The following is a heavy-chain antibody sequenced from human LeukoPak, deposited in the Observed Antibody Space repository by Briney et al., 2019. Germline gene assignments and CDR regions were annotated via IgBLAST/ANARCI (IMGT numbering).Heavy chain of an antibody. V-gene: IGHV1-18*01. CDR2: IHPYNGNT. D-gene: IGHD6-6*01. CDR1: GYSFTTYG. Sequence: ASVKVSCKASGYSFTTYGISWVRQAPGQGLEWMGWIHPYNGNTNYAQMLQGGVTMTTDTSTSTAYMELRSLRSDDTAVYYCARDREAARPGWFDPWGQGTLVTVSS. CDR3: ARDREAARPGWFDP. J-gene: IGHJ5*02.